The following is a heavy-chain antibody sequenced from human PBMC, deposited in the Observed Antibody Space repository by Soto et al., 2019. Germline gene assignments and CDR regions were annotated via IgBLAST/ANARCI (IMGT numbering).Heavy chain of an antibody. D-gene: IGHD1-20*01. CDR1: GFTFDDYW. CDR3: ARDGHNTNDVDH. J-gene: IGHJ5*02. V-gene: IGHV3-7*01. CDR2: INKDGSER. Sequence: EVQLVESGGVLVQPGGSLRLSCVAPGFTFDDYWMNWVRQAPGKGLEWVAIINKDGSERYYVDSVKGRFTISRDNSKNSLFLQMNSLRAEDTALYYCARDGHNTNDVDHWGPGTLVSVSS.